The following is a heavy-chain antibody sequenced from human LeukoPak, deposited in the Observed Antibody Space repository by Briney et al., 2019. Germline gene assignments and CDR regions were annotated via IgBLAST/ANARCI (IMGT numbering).Heavy chain of an antibody. D-gene: IGHD2-2*01. CDR1: GGSISSYY. CDR2: IYYSGST. CDR3: ARVRQEDIVAVD. V-gene: IGHV4-59*01. J-gene: IGHJ4*02. Sequence: PSETLSLTCTVSGGSISSYYWSWIRQPPGKGLEWIGYIYYSGSTNYNPSLKSRVTISVDTSKNQFSLKLSSVTAADTAVYYCARVRQEDIVAVDWGQGTLVTVSS.